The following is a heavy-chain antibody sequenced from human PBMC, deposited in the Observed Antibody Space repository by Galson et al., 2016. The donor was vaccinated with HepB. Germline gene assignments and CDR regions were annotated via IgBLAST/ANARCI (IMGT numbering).Heavy chain of an antibody. CDR2: IYSRGST. V-gene: IGHV4-30-4*08. D-gene: IGHD4-17*01. CDR1: GGSISSGGYY. J-gene: IGHJ4*02. Sequence: TLSLTCTVSGGSISSGGYYWSWIRQHPGKGLEWIAYIYSRGSTYYNPSLRSRATISVDTPKNHFSLRLSSVTAADTAVFYCARGQAPGDYGLAFDYWGQGAQVTVSS. CDR3: ARGQAPGDYGLAFDY.